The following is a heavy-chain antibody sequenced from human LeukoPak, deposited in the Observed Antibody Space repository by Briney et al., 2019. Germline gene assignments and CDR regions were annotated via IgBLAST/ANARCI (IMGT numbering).Heavy chain of an antibody. V-gene: IGHV3-21*01. J-gene: IGHJ4*02. CDR3: ARDGGSGTYEYYFDN. D-gene: IGHD3-10*01. CDR2: ISSSSSYI. Sequence: GGSLRLSCAASGFTFSSYSMNWVRQAPGKGLEWVSFISSSSSYIYYADSMKGRFTISRDNAKNSLYLQMNSLRAEDTAVYYCARDGGSGTYEYYFDNWGQGTLVTVSS. CDR1: GFTFSSYS.